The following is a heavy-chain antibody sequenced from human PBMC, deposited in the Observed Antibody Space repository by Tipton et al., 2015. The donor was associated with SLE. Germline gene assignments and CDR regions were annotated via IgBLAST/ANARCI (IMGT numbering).Heavy chain of an antibody. CDR3: ARHGGWFGIPPDL. Sequence: GWIRQPPGKGLEWMGIIYPGDSDTRYSPSFQGQVTISADKSISTAYLQWSGLKASDTAMYYCARHGGWFGIPPDLWGRGTLVTVSS. D-gene: IGHD3-10*01. J-gene: IGHJ2*01. CDR2: IYPGDSDT. V-gene: IGHV5-51*01.